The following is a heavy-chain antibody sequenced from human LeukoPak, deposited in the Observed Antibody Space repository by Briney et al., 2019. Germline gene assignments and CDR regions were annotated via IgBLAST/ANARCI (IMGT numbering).Heavy chain of an antibody. CDR1: GGSIDRNY. J-gene: IGHJ4*02. CDR3: ARVDSGRSGVYYFDF. D-gene: IGHD6-19*01. Sequence: ASETLSLTCSVSGGSIDRNYWTWIRQPPGKGLEWIGLIYYSGSANCNAFLKSRVTISEDKSKNQIYLTMTSVTAADTAVYYCARVDSGRSGVYYFDFWGQGTLVIVSS. V-gene: IGHV4-59*01. CDR2: IYYSGSA.